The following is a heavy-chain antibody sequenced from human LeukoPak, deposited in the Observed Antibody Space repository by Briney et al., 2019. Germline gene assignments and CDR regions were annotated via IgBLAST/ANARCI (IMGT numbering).Heavy chain of an antibody. V-gene: IGHV3-9*01. D-gene: IGHD3-22*01. CDR2: ISWNSGSI. CDR1: GFTFDDYA. CDR3: AKGLYYYDSSGYYNNYFDY. J-gene: IGHJ4*02. Sequence: GGSLRLSCAASGFTFDDYAMHWVRQAPGKGLEWVSGISWNSGSIGYADSVKGRFTISRDNAKNSLYLQVNSLRAEDTALYYCAKGLYYYDSSGYYNNYFDYWGQGTLVTVSS.